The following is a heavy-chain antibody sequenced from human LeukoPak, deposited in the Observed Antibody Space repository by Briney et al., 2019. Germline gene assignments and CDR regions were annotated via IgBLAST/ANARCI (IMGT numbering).Heavy chain of an antibody. J-gene: IGHJ3*02. D-gene: IGHD2-15*01. CDR2: MYHSGNT. CDR1: GGSISSSGYY. Sequence: SETLSLTCTVSGGSISSSGYYWSWIRQHPGKGLEWIGYMYHSGNTHDNLSLNSRDIIFLHTPKDQSSPKPSSDTAADTAVYYCARDVVSVDAFDIWGQGTMVTVSS. CDR3: ARDVVSVDAFDI. V-gene: IGHV4-31*03.